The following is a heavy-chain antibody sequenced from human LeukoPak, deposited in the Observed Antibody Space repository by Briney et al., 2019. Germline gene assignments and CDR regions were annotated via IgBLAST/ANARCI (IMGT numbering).Heavy chain of an antibody. CDR3: AREGFHGRELFPTFDY. V-gene: IGHV1-46*01. CDR2: ITPSGDST. CDR1: GYTFTGYW. D-gene: IGHD3-10*01. J-gene: IGHJ4*02. Sequence: ASVKVSCKAFGYTFTGYWMHWVRQAPGQGLEWMGIITPSGDSTNYAQKFQGRVTMTRDTSTSTVYMELSSLRSEDTAVYYCAREGFHGRELFPTFDYWGQGTLVTVSS.